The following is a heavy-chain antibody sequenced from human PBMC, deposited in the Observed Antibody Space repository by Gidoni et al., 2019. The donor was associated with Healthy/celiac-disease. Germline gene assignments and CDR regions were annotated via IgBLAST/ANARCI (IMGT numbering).Heavy chain of an antibody. CDR3: ARDTGEGVTNSGTFDI. J-gene: IGHJ3*02. Sequence: EVQLVESGGGLVKPGGSLRLSCAASGFTSSRYSMNWVRQAPGKGLEWVSSISSSSSYIYYADSVKGRFTISRDNAKNSLYLQMNSLRAEDTAVYYCARDTGEGVTNSGTFDIWGQGTMVTVSS. V-gene: IGHV3-21*01. CDR1: GFTSSRYS. CDR2: ISSSSSYI. D-gene: IGHD3-10*01.